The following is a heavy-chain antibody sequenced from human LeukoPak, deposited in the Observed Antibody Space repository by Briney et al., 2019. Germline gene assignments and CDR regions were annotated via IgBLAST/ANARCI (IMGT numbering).Heavy chain of an antibody. CDR1: GGTFSSYA. D-gene: IGHD6-6*01. Sequence: SVKVSCKASGGTFSSYAISWVRQAPGQGLEWMGGIIPIFGTANYAQKFQGRVTITEDNSTSTDYMELSSLRSEDTAVYYCARTRIAALGGGYYYMDVWGKGTTVTVSS. CDR2: IIPIFGTA. CDR3: ARTRIAALGGGYYYMDV. V-gene: IGHV1-69*06. J-gene: IGHJ6*03.